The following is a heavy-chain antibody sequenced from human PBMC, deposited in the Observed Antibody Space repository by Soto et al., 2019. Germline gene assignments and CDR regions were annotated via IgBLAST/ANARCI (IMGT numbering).Heavy chain of an antibody. D-gene: IGHD4-17*01. CDR3: AVEPANDCGDYLGDWFDP. CDR1: GGTFSSYA. J-gene: IGHJ5*02. Sequence: QVQLVQSGAEVKKPGSSVKVSCKASGGTFSSYAISWVRQAPGQGLEGMGGVIPIFGTANYAQKFQGRVTITADESTSTAYMELSSLGSEGTAVYYCAVEPANDCGDYLGDWFDPWGQGNLVTGSS. V-gene: IGHV1-69*01. CDR2: VIPIFGTA.